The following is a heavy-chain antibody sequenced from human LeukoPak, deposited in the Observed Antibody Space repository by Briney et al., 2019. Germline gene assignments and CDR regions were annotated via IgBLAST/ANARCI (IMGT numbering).Heavy chain of an antibody. D-gene: IGHD4-17*01. CDR2: IYNSGSI. CDR3: AREDPQTTVPEGLDV. J-gene: IGHJ6*02. Sequence: SHCLSPARTLSARSASMFYCGSLRHPPGEWLGCIGYIYNSGSINYNPSLKSRVTISVDTSKNQFSLRLSSVTAADTAVYYCAREDPQTTVPEGLDVWGQGTTVTVSS. V-gene: IGHV4-59*02. CDR1: ARSASMFY.